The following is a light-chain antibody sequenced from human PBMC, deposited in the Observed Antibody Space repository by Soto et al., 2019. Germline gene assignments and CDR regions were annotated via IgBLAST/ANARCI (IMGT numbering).Light chain of an antibody. V-gene: IGKV3-20*01. Sequence: EIVLTQSPGTLSLSPGERATISCRASQSVSSSYLAWYQQKPGQAPRLLIYGASSRATGIPDRFSGSGSGTDFTLTISRLEPEDFAVYYCQQYGSSPLVTFGQGTKVEIK. CDR3: QQYGSSPLVT. CDR1: QSVSSSY. J-gene: IGKJ1*01. CDR2: GAS.